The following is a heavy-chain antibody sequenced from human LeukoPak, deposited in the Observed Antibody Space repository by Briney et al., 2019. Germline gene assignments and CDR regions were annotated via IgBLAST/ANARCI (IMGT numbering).Heavy chain of an antibody. CDR2: INHSGST. CDR1: GGSFSGYY. V-gene: IGHV4-34*01. CDR3: ASQTTVTTWFDP. D-gene: IGHD4-17*01. J-gene: IGHJ5*02. Sequence: PSETLSLTCAVYGGSFSGYYWSWIRRPPGMGLEWIGEINHSGSTNYNPSLKSRVTISIDTSKNQFSLKLSSVTAADTAVYYCASQTTVTTWFDPWGQGTLVTVSS.